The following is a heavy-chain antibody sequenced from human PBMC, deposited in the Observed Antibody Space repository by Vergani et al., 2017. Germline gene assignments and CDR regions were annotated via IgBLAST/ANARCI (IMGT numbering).Heavy chain of an antibody. CDR2: INTSGST. D-gene: IGHD2-21*01. CDR3: ARGYGISPLDY. CDR1: GGSISSHY. Sequence: QVQLHASGPGVVKPSETLSLTCTVSGGSISSHYWRWIRQPAGTGLEWSGRINTSGSTIYHSSLKSRVTISLDRSNKQISLKLSPVTAADTAVYYCARGYGISPLDYWGQGILVTVS. V-gene: IGHV4-4*07. J-gene: IGHJ4*02.